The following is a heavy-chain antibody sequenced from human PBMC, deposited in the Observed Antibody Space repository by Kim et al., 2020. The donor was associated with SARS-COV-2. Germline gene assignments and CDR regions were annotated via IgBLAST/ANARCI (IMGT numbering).Heavy chain of an antibody. J-gene: IGHJ4*02. CDR3: AKDGELDTAMVGWSDY. D-gene: IGHD5-18*01. Sequence: SVKDRFTISRDNSKNTLYLQMNSRRAEDTAVYYCAKDGELDTAMVGWSDYWGQGTLVTVSS. V-gene: IGHV3-30*02.